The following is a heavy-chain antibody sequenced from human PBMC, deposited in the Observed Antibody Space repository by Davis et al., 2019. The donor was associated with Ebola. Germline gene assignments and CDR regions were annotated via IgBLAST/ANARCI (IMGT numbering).Heavy chain of an antibody. D-gene: IGHD3-3*01. J-gene: IGHJ4*02. CDR1: GGSISSYY. CDR3: ARLTDYDFWSGYYTDTRTFDY. CDR2: IYYSGST. V-gene: IGHV4-59*05. Sequence: SETLSLTCTVSGGSISSYYWSWIRQPPGKGLEWIGSIYYSGSTYYNPSLKSRVTISVDTSKNQFSLKLSSVTAADTAVYYCARLTDYDFWSGYYTDTRTFDYWGQGTLVTVSS.